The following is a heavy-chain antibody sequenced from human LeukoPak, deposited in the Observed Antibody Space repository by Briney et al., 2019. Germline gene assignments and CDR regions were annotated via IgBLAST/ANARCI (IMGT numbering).Heavy chain of an antibody. CDR1: GGSICSYY. Sequence: SETLSLTCTVSGGSICSYYWSWIRQPPGKGLKWIGYIYYSGSTNYNPSLKSRVTISVDTSKNQFSLKLSSVTAADTAVYYCARQYYDILTGYYNWFDPWGQGTLVTVSS. J-gene: IGHJ5*02. D-gene: IGHD3-9*01. CDR2: IYYSGST. CDR3: ARQYYDILTGYYNWFDP. V-gene: IGHV4-59*01.